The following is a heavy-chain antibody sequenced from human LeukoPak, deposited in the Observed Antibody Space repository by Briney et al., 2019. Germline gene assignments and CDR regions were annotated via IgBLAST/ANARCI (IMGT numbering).Heavy chain of an antibody. D-gene: IGHD1-20*01. CDR1: GFTFSSYG. CDR2: IWYDGSNK. CDR3: ARAYNWMPYDY. J-gene: IGHJ4*02. Sequence: GGSLRLSCAASGFTFSSYGMHWVRQAPGKGLEWVAVIWYDGSNKYYADSVKGRFTISRDNSKNTLYLQMNSLRAEDTAVYYCARAYNWMPYDYWGQGTLVTVSS. V-gene: IGHV3-33*01.